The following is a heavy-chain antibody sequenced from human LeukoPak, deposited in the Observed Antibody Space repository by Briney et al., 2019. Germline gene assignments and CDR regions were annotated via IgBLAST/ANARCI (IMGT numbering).Heavy chain of an antibody. Sequence: GGSLRLSCAASGFTFDDYAMHWVRQSPGKGLEWVSGISWNTGIIGYADPVKGRFTISRDNAKNSLYLQMNSLRGEDTAFYYCTRGATVTTAYGFDPWGQGTLVTVSS. CDR3: TRGATVTTAYGFDP. J-gene: IGHJ5*02. CDR2: ISWNTGII. D-gene: IGHD4-17*01. CDR1: GFTFDDYA. V-gene: IGHV3-9*01.